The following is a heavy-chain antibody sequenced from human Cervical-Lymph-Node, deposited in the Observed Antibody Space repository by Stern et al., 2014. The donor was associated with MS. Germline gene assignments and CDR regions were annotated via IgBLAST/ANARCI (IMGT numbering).Heavy chain of an antibody. D-gene: IGHD2-15*01. V-gene: IGHV3-11*01. CDR1: EFTFSDYS. J-gene: IGHJ4*02. Sequence: QVQLVQSGGGVVKLGGSLRLSCAASEFTFSDYSLSWIRQAPGKGLEWVSYILGSGTTIYYAASVKGRFTISRDNAKNSLYLQMNSLRAEDTAVYYCAKDRGVSETLLFSPIAHWGQGALVTVSS. CDR2: ILGSGTTI. CDR3: AKDRGVSETLLFSPIAH.